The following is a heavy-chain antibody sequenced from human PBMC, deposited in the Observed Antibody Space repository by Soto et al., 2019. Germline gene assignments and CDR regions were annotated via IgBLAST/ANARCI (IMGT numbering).Heavy chain of an antibody. J-gene: IGHJ6*02. CDR2: IRTTGLNI. Sequence: EVQLVESGGGLVTPGGSLRLSCAASGFTFDYYAMNWVRQAPGQGLEWVASIRTTGLNIYYADSVRGRFSVSRDNAKTSLFLQLNSLRTEDTAVYYCARVQGDYGDYHAMDVWGQGTTVNVSS. CDR3: ARVQGDYGDYHAMDV. CDR1: GFTFDYYA. D-gene: IGHD4-17*01. V-gene: IGHV3-21*01.